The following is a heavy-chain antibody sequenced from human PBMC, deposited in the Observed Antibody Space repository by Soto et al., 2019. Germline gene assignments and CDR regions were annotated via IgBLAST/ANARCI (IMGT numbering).Heavy chain of an antibody. CDR2: ISHSGTT. CDR1: GYSISSGYY. Sequence: AETLSLTCTVSGYSISSGYYWSCIQHTPGRGPEGTGSISHSGTTYYDASVRSRVTISMDTSKNHFYLKLNSLSATDTAAYYCARASGGDSGWGHWSDPWGQGTLVTVSS. CDR3: ARASGGDSGWGHWSDP. J-gene: IGHJ5*02. D-gene: IGHD2-21*02. V-gene: IGHV4-38-2*02.